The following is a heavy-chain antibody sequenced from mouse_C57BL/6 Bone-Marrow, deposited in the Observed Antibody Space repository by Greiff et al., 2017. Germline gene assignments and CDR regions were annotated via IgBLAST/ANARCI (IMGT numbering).Heavy chain of an antibody. CDR1: GFTFSSYG. J-gene: IGHJ2*01. CDR3: ARQGPGYYFDY. Sequence: EVKLLESGGDLVKPGGSLKLSCAASGFTFSSYGMSWVRQTPDKRLEWVATISSGSSYTYYPDSVKGRFTISRDNAKNTLYLQLSSLKSEDNSMYYGARQGPGYYFDYWGQGTTLTVSS. CDR2: ISSGSSYT. D-gene: IGHD3-3*01. V-gene: IGHV5-6*01.